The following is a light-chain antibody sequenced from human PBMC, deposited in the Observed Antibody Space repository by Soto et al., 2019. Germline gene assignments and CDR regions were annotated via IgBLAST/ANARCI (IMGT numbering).Light chain of an antibody. CDR2: DVS. Sequence: QSVLTQPRSVSGSPGQSVTISCTGTNSDVGGYNYVSWYQQHPGKAPKLMIYDVSKRPSGVPDRFSASKSGKTASLTISGLQAEDEADYYCCSYAGSYTYVVFGGGTKLTVL. CDR1: NSDVGGYNY. CDR3: CSYAGSYTYVV. V-gene: IGLV2-11*01. J-gene: IGLJ2*01.